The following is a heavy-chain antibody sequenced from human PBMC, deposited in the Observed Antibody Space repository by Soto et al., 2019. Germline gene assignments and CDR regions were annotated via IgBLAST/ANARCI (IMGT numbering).Heavy chain of an antibody. CDR2: INHSGST. D-gene: IGHD4-17*01. V-gene: IGHV4-34*01. CDR3: AKMTTVTIRGRGGNWFDP. Sequence: XETLSLTCAVYGGSFSGYYWSWIRQPPGKGLEWIGEINHSGSTNYNPSLKSRVTISVDTSKNQFSLKLSSVTAADTAVYYCAKMTTVTIRGRGGNWFDPWGQGTLVTVSS. CDR1: GGSFSGYY. J-gene: IGHJ5*02.